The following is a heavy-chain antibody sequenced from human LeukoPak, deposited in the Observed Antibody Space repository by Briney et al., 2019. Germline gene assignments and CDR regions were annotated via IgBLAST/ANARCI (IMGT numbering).Heavy chain of an antibody. V-gene: IGHV3-64D*06. CDR1: GFAFSAYS. D-gene: IGHD3-22*01. J-gene: IGHJ3*02. CDR3: PYDSNGYDALDI. CDR2: ISSNGDIK. Sequence: GGSLRLSCSASGFAFSAYSMHWVRQAPGKGLEYVSTISSNGDIKHYADSVKGRFTISRDNAKNTLYLQMSSLRAEDTAFYYCPYDSNGYDALDIWGQGTKVTVSS.